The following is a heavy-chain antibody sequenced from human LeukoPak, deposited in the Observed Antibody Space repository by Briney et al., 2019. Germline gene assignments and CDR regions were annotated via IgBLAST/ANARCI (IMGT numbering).Heavy chain of an antibody. Sequence: GGSLRLSCAACGFTFSSYWMSCVRQARGEGVEWVANIKQCGSEKYYVDSVTGRFTIPRDNAKTSLYLQMNSLSAEDTAVYYCARGTGYAYYWYFDLWGRGTLVTVSS. CDR2: IKQCGSEK. D-gene: IGHD1-14*01. CDR1: GFTFSSYW. CDR3: ARGTGYAYYWYFDL. J-gene: IGHJ2*01. V-gene: IGHV3-7*01.